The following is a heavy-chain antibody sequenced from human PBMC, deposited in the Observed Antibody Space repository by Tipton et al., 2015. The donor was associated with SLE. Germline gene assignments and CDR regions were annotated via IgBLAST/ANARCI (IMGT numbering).Heavy chain of an antibody. CDR2: IKQDGSEK. J-gene: IGHJ3*02. CDR3: ATGGKYYDILTGYWGDAFDI. Sequence: SLRLSCAASGFSFSSYWMSWVRQGPGKGLEWVANIKQDGSEKYFVDSVKGRFTISRDNAKNSLYLQMNSLRAEDTAVYYCATGGKYYDILTGYWGDAFDIWGQGTMVTVSS. D-gene: IGHD3-9*01. CDR1: GFSFSSYW. V-gene: IGHV3-7*01.